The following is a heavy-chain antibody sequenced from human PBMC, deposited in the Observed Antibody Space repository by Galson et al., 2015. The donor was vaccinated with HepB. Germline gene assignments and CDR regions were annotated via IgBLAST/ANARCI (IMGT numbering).Heavy chain of an antibody. V-gene: IGHV3-30-3*01. CDR3: ARSHRTGLYGAFDI. CDR1: GFTFNTYA. D-gene: IGHD3/OR15-3a*01. Sequence: SLRLSCAASGFTFNTYAMHWVRQAPGKGLEWVAAISKDGSEKYYAESVKGRLTISRDNPRETLNLQMNSLRPDDTAVYSCARSHRTGLYGAFDIWGEGTGVTVSS. J-gene: IGHJ3*02. CDR2: ISKDGSEK.